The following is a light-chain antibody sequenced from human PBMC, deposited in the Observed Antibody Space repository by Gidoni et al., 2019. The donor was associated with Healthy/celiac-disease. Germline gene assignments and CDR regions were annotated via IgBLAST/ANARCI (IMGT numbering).Light chain of an antibody. CDR1: QSVSSSY. Sequence: TVLTQSPGTLSLSPGERATLSCRASQSVSSSYLAWYQQKPGQAPRLLIYGASNRATGIPDRFSGSGSGTDFTLTISRLEPEDFAVYYCQQYGSSPWTFGQGTKVEIK. V-gene: IGKV3-20*01. J-gene: IGKJ1*01. CDR3: QQYGSSPWT. CDR2: GAS.